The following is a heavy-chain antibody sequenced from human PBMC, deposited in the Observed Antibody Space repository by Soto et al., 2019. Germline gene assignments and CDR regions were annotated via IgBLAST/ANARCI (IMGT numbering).Heavy chain of an antibody. J-gene: IGHJ4*02. V-gene: IGHV3-30-3*01. D-gene: IGHD6-6*01. CDR2: ISYDGRNK. CDR3: AREAGYSGSSTFDY. CDR1: GFTFSSYA. Sequence: QVQLVESGGGVVQPGRSLRLSCAASGFTFSSYAMHWVRQAPGKGLEWVAFISYDGRNKYYADSVKGRFTISRDNSNNTLYLQMNSLRAEDTVVYYCAREAGYSGSSTFDYWGQGTLVTVSS.